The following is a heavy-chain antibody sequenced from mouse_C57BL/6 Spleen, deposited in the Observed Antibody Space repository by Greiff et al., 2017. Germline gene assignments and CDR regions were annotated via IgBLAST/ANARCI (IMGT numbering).Heavy chain of an antibody. D-gene: IGHD1-1*02. V-gene: IGHV1-53*01. CDR3: ARGESMVGEEYYFDD. CDR1: GYTFTSYW. J-gene: IGHJ1*03. Sequence: QVQLQQPGAELVKPGASVKLSCKASGYTFTSYWMHWVKQRPGQGLEWIGWIYPRSGGTNYNEKFKGKATLTADKSSSTAYMQLSRLTSEDSAVYYCARGESMVGEEYYFDDWGKGTTVTVSA. CDR2: IYPRSGGT.